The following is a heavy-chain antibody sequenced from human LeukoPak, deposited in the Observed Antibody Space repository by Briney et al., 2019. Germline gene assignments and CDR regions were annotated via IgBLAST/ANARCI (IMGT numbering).Heavy chain of an antibody. J-gene: IGHJ4*02. CDR3: ARLGGYKNQYYFDY. Sequence: LETLSLTCAVSGYSISSGYYWGWIRPPPGKGLEWIGSIYPSGSTYYNPSLKSRVTISVDTSKNQFSLKLSSVTAADTAVYYCARLGGYKNQYYFDYWGQGTLVTVSS. D-gene: IGHD5-24*01. CDR1: GYSISSGYY. V-gene: IGHV4-38-2*01. CDR2: IYPSGST.